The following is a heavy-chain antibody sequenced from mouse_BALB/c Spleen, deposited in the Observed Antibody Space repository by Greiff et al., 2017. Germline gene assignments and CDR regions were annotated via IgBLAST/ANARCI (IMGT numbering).Heavy chain of an antibody. CDR3: ARAYYDYLDWFAY. Sequence: EVKLMESGAELVKPGASVKLSCTASGFNIKDTYMHWVKQRPEQGLEWIGRIDPANGNTKYDPKFQGKATITADTSSNTAYLQLSSLTSEDTAVYYCARAYYDYLDWFAYWGQGTLVTVSA. CDR1: GFNIKDTY. CDR2: IDPANGNT. V-gene: IGHV14-3*02. J-gene: IGHJ3*01. D-gene: IGHD2-4*01.